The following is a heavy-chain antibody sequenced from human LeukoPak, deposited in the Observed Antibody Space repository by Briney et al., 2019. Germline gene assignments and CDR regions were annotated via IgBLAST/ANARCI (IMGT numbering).Heavy chain of an antibody. D-gene: IGHD3-3*01. V-gene: IGHV3-30-3*01. CDR2: ISYDGGNK. J-gene: IGHJ3*01. CDR3: ARDRSGYANDAFDF. CDR1: GFIFSSYA. Sequence: PGRSLRLSCAASGFIFSSYAMHWVRQAPGKGLEWVAVISYDGGNKYYTDSVKGRFTISRDNSKNTLSLQMNSLRAEDTAVYHCARDRSGYANDAFDFWGQGTMVTVSS.